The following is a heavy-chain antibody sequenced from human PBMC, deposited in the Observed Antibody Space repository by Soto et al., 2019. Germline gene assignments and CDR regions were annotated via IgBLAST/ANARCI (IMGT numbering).Heavy chain of an antibody. CDR3: ARGRYGDY. D-gene: IGHD1-1*01. CDR1: GYTFTSYG. J-gene: IGHJ4*02. V-gene: IGHV1-18*01. Sequence: QVHLVQSGAEVKKPGASVKVSCKASGYTFTSYGITWVRQAPGQGLEWMGWISAHNGNTDYAQKLQGRVIVTRDTSTSKASMELRSLRSDDTAVYYCARGRYGDYWGQGALVTVSS. CDR2: ISAHNGNT.